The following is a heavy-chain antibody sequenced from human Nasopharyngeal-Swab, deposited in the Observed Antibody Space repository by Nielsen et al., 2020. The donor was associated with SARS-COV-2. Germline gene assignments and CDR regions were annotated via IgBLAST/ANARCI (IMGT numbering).Heavy chain of an antibody. CDR3: ATHPRGQLDPFDY. CDR2: IHYSGST. V-gene: IGHV4-59*08. Sequence: SETLSLTCTVSGASITTSYWSWIRQPPGKGLEWIGYIHYSGSTNYNPSLKSRVTISQDTSKNQFSLNLNSVTAADTAVYYCATHPRGQLDPFDYWGQGSLVTVSS. CDR1: GASITTSY. J-gene: IGHJ4*02. D-gene: IGHD6-13*01.